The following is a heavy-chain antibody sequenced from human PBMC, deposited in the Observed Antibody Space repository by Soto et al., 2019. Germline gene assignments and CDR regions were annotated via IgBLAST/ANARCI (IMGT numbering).Heavy chain of an antibody. V-gene: IGHV1-2*04. Sequence: ASVKVSCKASGYTFTGYYMHWVRQAPGQGLEWMGWINPNSGGTNYAQKFQGWATMTRDTSISTAYMELSRLRSDDTAVYYCARGRGGSSSAAFDIWGQGTMVTVSS. CDR1: GYTFTGYY. CDR2: INPNSGGT. D-gene: IGHD6-6*01. J-gene: IGHJ3*02. CDR3: ARGRGGSSSAAFDI.